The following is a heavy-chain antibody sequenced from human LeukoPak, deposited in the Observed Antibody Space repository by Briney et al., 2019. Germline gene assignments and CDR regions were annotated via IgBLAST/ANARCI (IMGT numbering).Heavy chain of an antibody. Sequence: KPSETLSLTCTVSGGSISSHFWSWIRQPAGKGLEWIGRIHLSGSTSYNPSLKSRVTMSADTSKNQLYLKLSSVTAADTAVYYCAAYCSSTSCLGRDWFDPWGQGTLVTVSS. CDR2: IHLSGST. J-gene: IGHJ5*02. CDR1: GGSISSHF. D-gene: IGHD2-2*01. CDR3: AAYCSSTSCLGRDWFDP. V-gene: IGHV4-4*07.